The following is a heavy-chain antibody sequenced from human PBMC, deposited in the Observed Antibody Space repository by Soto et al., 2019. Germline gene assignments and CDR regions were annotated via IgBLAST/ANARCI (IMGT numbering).Heavy chain of an antibody. V-gene: IGHV1-18*01. CDR1: GYTFTSYG. D-gene: IGHD3-22*01. CDR3: ARVPYYYDNSGFYS. CDR2: ISAYNGNT. J-gene: IGHJ4*02. Sequence: ASVKVSCKASGYTFTSYGISWVRQAPGQGLEWMGWISAYNGNTNYAQKLQNRVTMTTDTSTSTAYMELRSLRSDDTAVYYCARVPYYYDNSGFYSWSQGTLVTVSS.